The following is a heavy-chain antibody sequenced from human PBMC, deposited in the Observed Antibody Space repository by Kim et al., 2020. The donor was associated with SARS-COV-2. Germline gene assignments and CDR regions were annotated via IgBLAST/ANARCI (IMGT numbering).Heavy chain of an antibody. D-gene: IGHD3-10*01. J-gene: IGHJ3*02. CDR3: ARDGQYYYGSGSYSAFDI. CDR2: IIPIFGTA. CDR1: GGTFSSYA. V-gene: IGHV1-69*13. Sequence: SVKVSCKASGGTFSSYAISWVRQAPGQGLEWMGGIIPIFGTANYAQKFQGRVTITADESTSTAYMELSSLRSEDTAVYYCARDGQYYYGSGSYSAFDIWGQGTMVTVSS.